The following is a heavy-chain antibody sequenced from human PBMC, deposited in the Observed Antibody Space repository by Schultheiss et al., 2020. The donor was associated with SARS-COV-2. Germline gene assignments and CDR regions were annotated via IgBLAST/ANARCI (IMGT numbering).Heavy chain of an antibody. Sequence: GGSLRLSCAASGFTFSSYEMNWVRQAPGKGLEWVSYISSSGSTIYYADSVKGRFTISRDNAKNSLYLQMNSLRAEDTAVYYCARDFVVPAAILHFDYWGQGTLVTVSS. CDR1: GFTFSSYE. CDR3: ARDFVVPAAILHFDY. V-gene: IGHV3-48*03. CDR2: ISSSGSTI. J-gene: IGHJ4*02. D-gene: IGHD2-2*01.